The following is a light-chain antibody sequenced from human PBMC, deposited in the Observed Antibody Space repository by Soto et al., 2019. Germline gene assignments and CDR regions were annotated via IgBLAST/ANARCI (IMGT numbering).Light chain of an antibody. CDR1: QSISNH. J-gene: IGKJ5*01. CDR3: QQLKSYPIT. CDR2: AAF. Sequence: DIQMTQSPSSLSSSVEYRFIMTCRASQSISNHLNWYRQKPGKAPKLLIYAAFTLQSGVPSRFSGSGSGTEFTLTISSLQPEDFATYYCQQLKSYPITFGQGTRLETK. V-gene: IGKV1-17*01.